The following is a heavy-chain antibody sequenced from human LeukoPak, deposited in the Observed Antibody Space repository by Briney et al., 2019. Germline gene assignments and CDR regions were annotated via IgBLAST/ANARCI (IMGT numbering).Heavy chain of an antibody. D-gene: IGHD2-15*01. Sequence: ASVKVSCKASGYTFTDYALHWVRQVPGQRLEWMGWINAGNGNTKYSQKFQGRVTITRDTSASTAYMKLSSPRSEDTAVYYCARRLGYCSGGSCGTGGWFDPWGQGTLVTVSS. CDR1: GYTFTDYA. V-gene: IGHV1-3*01. CDR3: ARRLGYCSGGSCGTGGWFDP. J-gene: IGHJ5*02. CDR2: INAGNGNT.